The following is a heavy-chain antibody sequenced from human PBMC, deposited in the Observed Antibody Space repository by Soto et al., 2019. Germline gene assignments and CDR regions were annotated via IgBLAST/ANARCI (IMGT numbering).Heavy chain of an antibody. Sequence: QVQLVQSGAEVQKPGSSVKVSCKASGGTFSSYAISWVRQAPGQGLEWMGGIIPSFGTANDAQKFQGRVTITADESRRKAYMELSSLRSEDTAVYYCARETGGATFYWGQGTLVTVSS. V-gene: IGHV1-69*01. CDR3: ARETGGATFY. CDR2: IIPSFGTA. CDR1: GGTFSSYA. D-gene: IGHD1-26*01. J-gene: IGHJ4*02.